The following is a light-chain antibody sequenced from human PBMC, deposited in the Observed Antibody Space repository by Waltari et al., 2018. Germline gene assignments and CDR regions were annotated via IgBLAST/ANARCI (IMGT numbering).Light chain of an antibody. CDR1: ASDVGTYKS. CDR2: GG. J-gene: IGLJ3*02. Sequence: QSALTQPASVSGSPGQSVTISCPQPASDVGTYKSVSWYTQHPGKAPKLILSGGSSRFSGSKSGNTASLTISGLQAEDEAHYYCCSYAGSGPWVFGGGTKLTVL. V-gene: IGLV2-23*01. CDR3: CSYAGSGPWV.